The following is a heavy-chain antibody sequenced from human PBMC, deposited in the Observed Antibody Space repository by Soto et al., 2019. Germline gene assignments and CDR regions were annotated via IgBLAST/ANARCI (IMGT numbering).Heavy chain of an antibody. CDR3: SGRPDTPLVTET. J-gene: IGHJ5*02. D-gene: IGHD2-21*02. CDR1: GGTFSTLT. V-gene: IGHV1-69*08. Sequence: QVQLVQSEAEVKKPGSSVKVSCKASGGTFSTLTINWVRQAPGQGLEWMGRIIPFFGSAVYAQTFQGRVILSADRSSNTAYMELSSLTSADTAVYYRSGRPDTPLVTETWGQGTLVTVSS. CDR2: IIPFFGSA.